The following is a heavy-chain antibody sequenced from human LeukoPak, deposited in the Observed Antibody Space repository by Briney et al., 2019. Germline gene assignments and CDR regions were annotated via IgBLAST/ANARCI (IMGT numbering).Heavy chain of an antibody. J-gene: IGHJ6*03. V-gene: IGHV3-23*01. D-gene: IGHD1-26*01. CDR2: ISGSGGRT. Sequence: GGSLRLSCAASGFTFSSHGMSWVRQAPGKGPEWVSSISGSGGRTYYADSVKGRFTISRDNSKNTLYLQMNSLRAEDTAVYYCASPLPPHYYYYYYMDVWGKGTTVTVSS. CDR3: ASPLPPHYYYYYYMDV. CDR1: GFTFSSHG.